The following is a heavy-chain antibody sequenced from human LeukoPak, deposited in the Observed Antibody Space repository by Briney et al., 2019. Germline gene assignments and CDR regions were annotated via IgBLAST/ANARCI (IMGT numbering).Heavy chain of an antibody. D-gene: IGHD3-22*01. CDR3: AKDGRGSGYFPDY. Sequence: PGGSLRLSCAASEFTFSTYAMNWVRQAPGKGLEWVAFIRYDGSNKYYADSVKGRFTISRDNSKNTLYLQMNSLRPEDSAVHYCAKDGRGSGYFPDYWGQGTLATVSS. V-gene: IGHV3-30*02. J-gene: IGHJ4*02. CDR2: IRYDGSNK. CDR1: EFTFSTYA.